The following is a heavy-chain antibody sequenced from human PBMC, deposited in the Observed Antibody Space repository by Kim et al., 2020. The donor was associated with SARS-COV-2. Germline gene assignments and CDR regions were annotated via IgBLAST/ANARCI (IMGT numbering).Heavy chain of an antibody. CDR3: ARDGGHKTNWGLNWYFDL. CDR1: GFTFSDYY. D-gene: IGHD7-27*01. CDR2: ISSSSSYT. Sequence: GGSLRLSCAASGFTFSDYYMSWIRQAPGKGLEWVSYISSSSSYTNYADSVKGRFTISRDNAKNSLYLQMNSLRAEDTAVYYCARDGGHKTNWGLNWYFDLWGRGTLVTVSS. V-gene: IGHV3-11*05. J-gene: IGHJ2*01.